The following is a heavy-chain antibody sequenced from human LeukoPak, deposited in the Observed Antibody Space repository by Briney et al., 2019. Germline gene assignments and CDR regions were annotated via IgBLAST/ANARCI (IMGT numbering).Heavy chain of an antibody. V-gene: IGHV4-31*03. D-gene: IGHD2-8*01. CDR1: GGSISSGEYY. Sequence: PSETLSLTCTVSGGSISSGEYYWTWIRQHPGKGLEWIGYIFYSGSTYYSPSLKSRVSISLDTSKNHFSLQLSAMTAADTAVYYCARVLLSDCTHGVCKWFDPWGRGTLVTVSS. CDR3: ARVLLSDCTHGVCKWFDP. J-gene: IGHJ5*02. CDR2: IFYSGST.